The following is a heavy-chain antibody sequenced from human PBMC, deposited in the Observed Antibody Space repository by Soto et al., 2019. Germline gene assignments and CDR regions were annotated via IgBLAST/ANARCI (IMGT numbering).Heavy chain of an antibody. CDR2: ISGSGGST. J-gene: IGHJ6*03. Sequence: GGSLRLSCAASGFTFSSYAMSWVRRAPGKGLEWVSAISGSGGSTYYADSVKGRFTISRDNSKNTLYLQMNSLRAEDTAVYYCAKGNLGPYYMDVWGKGTTVTVSS. CDR1: GFTFSSYA. CDR3: AKGNLGPYYMDV. D-gene: IGHD4-4*01. V-gene: IGHV3-23*01.